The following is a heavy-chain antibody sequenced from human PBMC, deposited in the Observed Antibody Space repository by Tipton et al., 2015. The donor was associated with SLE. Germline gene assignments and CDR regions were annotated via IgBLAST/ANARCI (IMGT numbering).Heavy chain of an antibody. J-gene: IGHJ4*02. CDR2: INHSGGT. V-gene: IGHV4-34*01. CDR1: GGSFSGPY. D-gene: IGHD1-1*01. Sequence: TLSLTCAVYGGSFSGPYWSWIRQPPGKGLEWFGEINHSGGTNYNPSLKSRVTMSVDTSKNQFSLNLSSVTAADTSVYFCARQGTGWYFDYWGQGMLVTVSS. CDR3: ARQGTGWYFDY.